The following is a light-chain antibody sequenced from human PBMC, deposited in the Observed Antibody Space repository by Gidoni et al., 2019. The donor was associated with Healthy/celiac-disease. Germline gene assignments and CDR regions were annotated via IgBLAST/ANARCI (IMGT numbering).Light chain of an antibody. V-gene: IGKV3-11*01. J-gene: IGKJ4*01. CDR2: DAS. CDR3: QQRSNWPAVT. Sequence: EIVWTQSPATLSLSPGERATLSCRPSQRVSSYLAWYQQKPGQAPRLLIYDASNRAPGIPARCSGSWSGTDFTLTISSLEPEDFAVYYCQQRSNWPAVTFGGGTKVEIK. CDR1: QRVSSY.